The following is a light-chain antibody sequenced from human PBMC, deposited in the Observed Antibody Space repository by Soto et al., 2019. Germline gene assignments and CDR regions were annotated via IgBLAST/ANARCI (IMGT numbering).Light chain of an antibody. CDR2: GAS. V-gene: IGKV3-15*01. J-gene: IGKJ4*01. Sequence: EIVMTQSPATLSVSPGERAIHSCRASKSVSNNLAWYQQKPGQAPRLLIYGASTRATGIPARFSGSGSGTEFTLSISSLQSEDFAIYYCQQYNNWPPLTFGGGTKVEIK. CDR1: KSVSNN. CDR3: QQYNNWPPLT.